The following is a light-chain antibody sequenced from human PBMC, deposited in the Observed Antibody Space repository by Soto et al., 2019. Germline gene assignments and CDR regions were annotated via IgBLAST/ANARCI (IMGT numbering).Light chain of an antibody. CDR1: NIGSKS. CDR3: HVWDSSSDHVV. J-gene: IGLJ2*01. Sequence: SYELTQPPSVSVAPGQTARITCGGNNIGSKSVHWYQQKPGQAPVLVVYNDSGRPSGIPERFSGSNSGNTATLTISRVEAGDEADYYCHVWDSSSDHVVFGGGTQLTVL. CDR2: NDS. V-gene: IGLV3-21*02.